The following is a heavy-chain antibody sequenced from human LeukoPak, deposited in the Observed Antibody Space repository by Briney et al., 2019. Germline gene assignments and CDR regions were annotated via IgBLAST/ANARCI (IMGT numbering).Heavy chain of an antibody. Sequence: GGPLRLSCAAPGFTFSSYAMSWVRQAPGKGLEWVSAISGSGGSTYYADSVKGRFTISRDNSKNTLYLQMNSLRAEDTAVYYCAKDGGYSYGYEYYFDYWGQGTLVTVSS. J-gene: IGHJ4*02. CDR2: ISGSGGST. D-gene: IGHD5-18*01. CDR1: GFTFSSYA. V-gene: IGHV3-23*01. CDR3: AKDGGYSYGYEYYFDY.